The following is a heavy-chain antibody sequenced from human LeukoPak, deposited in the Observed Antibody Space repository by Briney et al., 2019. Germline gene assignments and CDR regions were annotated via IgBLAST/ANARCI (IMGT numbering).Heavy chain of an antibody. CDR2: IHHSGST. J-gene: IGHJ4*02. V-gene: IGHV4-38-2*01. CDR3: TRFGELLGGIDY. Sequence: SETLSLTCAVSGYSISSGYYWGWIRQPPGKGLEWIGSIHHSGSTYYNPSLKSRVTISVDTSKNQFSLKLSSVTAADTAVYYCTRFGELLGGIDYWGQGTLVTVSS. CDR1: GYSISSGYY. D-gene: IGHD3-10*01.